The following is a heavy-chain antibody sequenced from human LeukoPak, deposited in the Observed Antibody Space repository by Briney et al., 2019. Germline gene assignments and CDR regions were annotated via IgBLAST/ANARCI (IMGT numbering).Heavy chain of an antibody. Sequence: SEALSLTCSVFGGSISSSNYFWGWIRQPPGKGLEWIGSIHHSGSTHFNPSLKSRVTMSVDTSKNQFSLKLSSVSAADTACYFCARDLTFHQDIPGYFYWFDPWGQGTLVTVSS. J-gene: IGHJ5*02. CDR2: IHHSGST. V-gene: IGHV4-39*07. CDR1: GGSISSSNYF. CDR3: ARDLTFHQDIPGYFYWFDP. D-gene: IGHD3-9*01.